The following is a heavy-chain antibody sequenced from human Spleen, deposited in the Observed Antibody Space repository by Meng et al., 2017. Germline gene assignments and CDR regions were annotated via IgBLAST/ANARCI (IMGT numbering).Heavy chain of an antibody. Sequence: GESLKISCEGSGFTFSSYGMNWVRQAPGKGLEWVSAISTTGGSTYYADSVKGRFTISRDTSKSTLYLQMNSLRAEDTAIYYCERDEENCDTRFDSWGQGTLVTVSS. J-gene: IGHJ4*02. CDR2: ISTTGGST. D-gene: IGHD1-1*01. V-gene: IGHV3-23*01. CDR1: GFTFSSYG. CDR3: ERDEENCDTRFDS.